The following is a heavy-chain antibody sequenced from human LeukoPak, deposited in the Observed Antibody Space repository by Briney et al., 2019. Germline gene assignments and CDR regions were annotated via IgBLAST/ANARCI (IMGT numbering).Heavy chain of an antibody. J-gene: IGHJ5*02. Sequence: GGSLRLSCAASGFTFSSYGMHWVRQAPGKGLEWVAFIRYDGSNKYYADSVKGRFTISGDNSKNTLYLQMNSLRAEDTAVYYCAPLELAAYGFDPWGQGTLVTVSS. CDR3: APLELAAYGFDP. CDR2: IRYDGSNK. D-gene: IGHD2-15*01. V-gene: IGHV3-30*02. CDR1: GFTFSSYG.